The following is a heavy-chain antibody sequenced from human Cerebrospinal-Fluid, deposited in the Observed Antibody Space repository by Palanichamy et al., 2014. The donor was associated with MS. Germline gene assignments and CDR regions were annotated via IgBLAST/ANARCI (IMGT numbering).Heavy chain of an antibody. CDR3: AREYYYGSGTYYRGISYYYDGMDV. J-gene: IGHJ6*02. D-gene: IGHD3-10*01. Sequence: EVQLVDRGRPGQPGGSLRLSCVASGFTFSQYSMNWVRLAPGKGLEWVSSISRSSGHAYYADSVRGRLTISRDNAKNSVYLQMNDVRAEDTAIYYCAREYYYGSGTYYRGISYYYDGMDVWGQGTTVTVSS. CDR1: GFTFSQYS. V-gene: IGHV3-21*06. CDR2: ISRSSGHA.